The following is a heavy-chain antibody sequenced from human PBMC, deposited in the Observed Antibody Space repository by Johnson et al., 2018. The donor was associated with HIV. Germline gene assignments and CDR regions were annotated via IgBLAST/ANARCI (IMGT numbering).Heavy chain of an antibody. J-gene: IGHJ3*02. D-gene: IGHD1-1*01. CDR1: GFTFEDHG. CDR2: IDWNGGRQ. V-gene: IGHV3-20*04. CDR3: AKDSMNWNDETTDAFDI. Sequence: VQLVESGGGVVRPGGSLKLSCVGSGFTFEDHGMSWVRQAPGKGLEWVSGIDWNGGRQGYVDSVKGRFTISRDNAKNSLYMEMNNLRAEDTALYYCAKDSMNWNDETTDAFDIWGQGTMVTVSS.